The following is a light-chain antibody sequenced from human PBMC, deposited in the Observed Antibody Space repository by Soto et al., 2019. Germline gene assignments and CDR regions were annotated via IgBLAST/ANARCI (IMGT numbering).Light chain of an antibody. Sequence: QSVLTQPASVSGSPRQSITISCTGASSDVGSYTYVSWYQQHPGKAPKHMIYEVNNRPSGVSNSFSGSKSGNTASLTISGLQAEDEADYYCSSYTSSSTLYVFGTGTKVTVL. CDR1: SSDVGSYTY. CDR2: EVN. V-gene: IGLV2-14*01. CDR3: SSYTSSSTLYV. J-gene: IGLJ1*01.